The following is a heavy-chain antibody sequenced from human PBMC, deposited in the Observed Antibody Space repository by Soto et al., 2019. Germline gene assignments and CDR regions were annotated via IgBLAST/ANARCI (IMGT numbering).Heavy chain of an antibody. CDR2: ISYDGSNK. CDR1: GFTFSSYG. J-gene: IGHJ4*02. V-gene: IGHV3-30*18. CDR3: AKDGAHVLLWFWELGY. D-gene: IGHD3-10*01. Sequence: QVQLVESGGGVVQPGRSLRLSCAASGFTFSSYGMLWVRQAPGKGLEWVAVISYDGSNKYYADSVKGRFTISRDNSKNTLYLQMNSLRAEDTAVYYCAKDGAHVLLWFWELGYWGQGTLVTVSS.